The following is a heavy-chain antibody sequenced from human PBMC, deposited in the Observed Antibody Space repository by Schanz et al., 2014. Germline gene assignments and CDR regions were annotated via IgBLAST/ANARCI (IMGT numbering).Heavy chain of an antibody. CDR1: GFTFSTYY. V-gene: IGHV3-33*08. J-gene: IGHJ6*03. D-gene: IGHD2-21*02. CDR2: VWSDGNTK. Sequence: VRLVESGGGLVKPGGSLRLSCAASGFTFSTYYMNWVRQAPGKGLEWVALVWSDGNTKYYVDSVKGRFTISRDNSMNTLHLQMDGLRVEDTAVYYCARPSDSSWYMDVWGKGTTVTVSS. CDR3: ARPSDSSWYMDV.